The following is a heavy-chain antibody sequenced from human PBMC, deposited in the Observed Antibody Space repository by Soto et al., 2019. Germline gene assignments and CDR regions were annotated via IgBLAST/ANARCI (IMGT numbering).Heavy chain of an antibody. Sequence: SGGGLVQPGGSLRLSCGVSGFTFNDFEMNWVRQAPGKGLEWLAYIDGSGTTKKYADSVRGRFTISRDNPNNSLFLQMSSLSAADTAIYYCARGFGRFNYWGQGTLVSVSS. CDR3: ARGFGRFNY. D-gene: IGHD3-10*01. J-gene: IGHJ4*02. CDR1: GFTFNDFE. V-gene: IGHV3-48*03. CDR2: IDGSGTTK.